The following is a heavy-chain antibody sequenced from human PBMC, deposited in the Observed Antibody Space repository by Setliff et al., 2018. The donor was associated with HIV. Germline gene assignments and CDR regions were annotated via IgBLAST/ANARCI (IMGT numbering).Heavy chain of an antibody. CDR3: ARVYDSSGYYHRWDYYYYMDV. CDR2: IIPIFGTA. V-gene: IGHV1-69*05. CDR1: GGTFSSYA. Sequence: GASVKVSCKVSGGTFSSYAISWVRQAPGQGLEWMGGIIPIFGTANYAQKFQGRVTITTDESTSTAYMELSSLRSEDTAVYYCARVYDSSGYYHRWDYYYYMDVWGKGTTVTVSS. D-gene: IGHD3-22*01. J-gene: IGHJ6*03.